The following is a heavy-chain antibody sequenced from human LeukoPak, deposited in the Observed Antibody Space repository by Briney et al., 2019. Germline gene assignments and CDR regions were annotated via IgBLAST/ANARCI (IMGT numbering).Heavy chain of an antibody. CDR1: GFTFTNFA. D-gene: IGHD6-19*01. CDR2: ISSNGATT. V-gene: IGHV3-64*01. Sequence: GGPLRLSCATSGFTFTNFAFHWVRHAPGKGLEYVSSISSNGATTYYANSVKGRLTVSRDNSKNTVFLQMGSLRDEDVAVYYCARIRKTVAGTCDYYYYMDVWGKGTTVTVSS. J-gene: IGHJ6*03. CDR3: ARIRKTVAGTCDYYYYMDV.